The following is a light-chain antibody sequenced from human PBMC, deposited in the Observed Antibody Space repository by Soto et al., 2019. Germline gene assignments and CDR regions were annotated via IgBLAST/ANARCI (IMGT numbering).Light chain of an antibody. Sequence: QSVLTQPPSASGTPGQRVTISCSGSSSNIGSNTVNWYQQLPGTAPKLLIYSNNQRPSGVPDRFSGSKSGTSASLASSGLQSEDEADYYCAAWDDSLNGRVFGGGTWLTVL. J-gene: IGLJ2*01. CDR3: AAWDDSLNGRV. V-gene: IGLV1-44*01. CDR1: SSNIGSNT. CDR2: SNN.